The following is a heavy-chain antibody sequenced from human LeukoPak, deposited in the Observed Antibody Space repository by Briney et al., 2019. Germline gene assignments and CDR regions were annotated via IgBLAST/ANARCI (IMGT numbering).Heavy chain of an antibody. CDR3: AREISNGWGYFDY. CDR2: ISGDGSIT. Sequence: GGSLRLSCAPSGFTFSLYAMTWVRQAPGKGLEWVSDISGDGSITYYADSVRGRFTNSRDNSNNRLYLQMNSLRAEDTAIYYCAREISNGWGYFDYWGQGSLVIVSS. CDR1: GFTFSLYA. J-gene: IGHJ4*02. D-gene: IGHD6-19*01. V-gene: IGHV3-23*01.